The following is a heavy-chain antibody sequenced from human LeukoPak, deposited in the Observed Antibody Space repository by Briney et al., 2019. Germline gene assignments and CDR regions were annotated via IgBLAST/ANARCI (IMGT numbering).Heavy chain of an antibody. J-gene: IGHJ6*03. CDR3: ARDRRSATVNSYYYYYLDV. V-gene: IGHV4-4*07. D-gene: IGHD4-11*01. CDR1: YGSISGYF. CDR2: IDTSGSA. Sequence: PSETLSLTCTLPYGSISGYFWSWVRQTAGKGLEWIGRIDTSGSANYNASLKSRVTMSVDTSKNQVSLKLTSVTAADTALHFCARDRRSATVNSYYYYYLDVWGKGTTVTVSS.